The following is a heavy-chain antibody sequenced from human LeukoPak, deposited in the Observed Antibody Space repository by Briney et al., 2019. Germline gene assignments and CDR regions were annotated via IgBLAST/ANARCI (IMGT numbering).Heavy chain of an antibody. V-gene: IGHV2-5*02. CDR2: IYWDDVK. D-gene: IGHD4-17*01. J-gene: IGHJ4*02. CDR3: AHRGTTVTTFGFDY. Sequence: SGPTLVKPTQTLTLTCTISGFSLSTSGVGVCWIRQSPGKALEWLALIYWDDVKRYSPSLKSRLTITKDASKNQVVLTMTNMDPVDTATYYCAHRGTTVTTFGFDYWGQGTLVTVSS. CDR1: GFSLSTSGVG.